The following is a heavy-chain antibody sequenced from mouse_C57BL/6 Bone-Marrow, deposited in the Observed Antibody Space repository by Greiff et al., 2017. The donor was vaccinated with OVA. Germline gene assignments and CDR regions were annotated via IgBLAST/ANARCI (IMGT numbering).Heavy chain of an antibody. V-gene: IGHV6-3*01. CDR2: IRLKSDNYAT. Sequence: EVKVEESGGGLVQPGGSMKLSCVASGFTFSNYWMNWVRQSPEKGLEWVAQIRLKSDNYATHYAKSVKGRFTISRADYKSSVYLQMNNLRAEDTGIYYCTAVYYAMDYWGQGTSVTVSS. CDR3: TAVYYAMDY. J-gene: IGHJ4*01. CDR1: GFTFSNYW.